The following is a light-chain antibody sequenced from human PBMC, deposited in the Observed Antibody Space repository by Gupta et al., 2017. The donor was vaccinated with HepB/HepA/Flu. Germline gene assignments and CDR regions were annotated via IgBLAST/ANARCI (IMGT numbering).Light chain of an antibody. CDR3: ETWDSKV. CDR2: LEGSGSY. CDR1: SGHSSYI. J-gene: IGLJ2*01. V-gene: IGLV4-60*03. Sequence: QPVLTQSSSASAYLGSSVKLTCTLSSGHSSYIIAWHQQQPGKAPRYLMKLEGSGSYNKGSGVPDRFSGSSAGADRYLTIANLEADDEADYYCETWDSKVCGGGTKLTVL.